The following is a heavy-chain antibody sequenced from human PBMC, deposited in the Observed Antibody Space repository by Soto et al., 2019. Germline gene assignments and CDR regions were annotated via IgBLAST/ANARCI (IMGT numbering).Heavy chain of an antibody. D-gene: IGHD6-13*01. Sequence: QVQLQESGPGLVKPSQTLSLTCTVSSGSVSSGAFYWSWIRQHPGKGLEWIGYIYNSGTHSNPSLKSRITMSVDTSKNQFSLKLSSVTAADTAVYYCASRIVAAPWSVSYWGQGTLVTVSS. J-gene: IGHJ4*02. CDR3: ASRIVAAPWSVSY. CDR2: IYNSGT. V-gene: IGHV4-31*03. CDR1: SGSVSSGAFY.